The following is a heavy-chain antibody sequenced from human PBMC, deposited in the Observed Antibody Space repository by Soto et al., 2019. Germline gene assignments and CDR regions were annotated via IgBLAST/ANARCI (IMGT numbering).Heavy chain of an antibody. J-gene: IGHJ4*02. CDR3: ASSYYDILTGYMY. D-gene: IGHD3-9*01. CDR1: GGTFSSYT. CDR2: IIPILGIA. Sequence: SVKVSCKASGGTFSSYTISWVRQAPGQGLEWMGRIIPILGIANYAQKFQGRVTITADKSTSTAYMELSSLRSEDTAVYYCASSYYDILTGYMYWGQGTLVTVSS. V-gene: IGHV1-69*02.